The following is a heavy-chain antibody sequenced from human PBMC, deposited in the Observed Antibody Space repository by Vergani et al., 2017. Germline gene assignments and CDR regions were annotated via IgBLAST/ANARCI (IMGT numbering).Heavy chain of an antibody. Sequence: EVQLVESGGGLVKPGGSLRLSCAASGFTFSSYSMNWVRQAPGKGLEWVSSISSSSSYISYADSVKGRFTISRDNAKNSLYLQMNSLRAEDTAVYYCARAPLRYFDWLLSWFDPWGQGTLVTVSS. CDR2: ISSSSSYI. CDR1: GFTFSSYS. J-gene: IGHJ5*02. CDR3: ARAPLRYFDWLLSWFDP. V-gene: IGHV3-21*01. D-gene: IGHD3-9*01.